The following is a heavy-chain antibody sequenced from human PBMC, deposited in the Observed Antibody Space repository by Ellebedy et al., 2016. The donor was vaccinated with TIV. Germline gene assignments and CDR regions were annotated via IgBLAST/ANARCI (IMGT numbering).Heavy chain of an antibody. CDR3: AKLPVAYNWNYADDY. Sequence: GESLKISCVASGFTFDSYAMHWVRQAPGKGLEWVAVISHDGSSQYYADSVKGRFTISRDNSMTTLYLEMNSLRAEDTAVYYCAKLPVAYNWNYADDYWGQGTLVTVSS. J-gene: IGHJ4*02. D-gene: IGHD1-7*01. CDR2: ISHDGSSQ. CDR1: GFTFDSYA. V-gene: IGHV3-30-3*02.